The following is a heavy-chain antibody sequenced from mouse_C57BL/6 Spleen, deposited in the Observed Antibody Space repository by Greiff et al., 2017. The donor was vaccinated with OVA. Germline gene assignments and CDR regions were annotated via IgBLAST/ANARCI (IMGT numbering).Heavy chain of an antibody. J-gene: IGHJ2*01. CDR1: GFTFTDYY. CDR2: IRNKANGYTT. D-gene: IGHD1-1*01. V-gene: IGHV7-3*01. CDR3: ARSLLLLGDYYFDY. Sequence: EVKLMESGGGLVQPGGSLSLSCAASGFTFTDYYMSWVRQPPGKALEWLGFIRNKANGYTTEYSASVKGRFTISRDNSQSILYLQMNALRAEDSATYYWARSLLLLGDYYFDYWGQGTTLTVSS.